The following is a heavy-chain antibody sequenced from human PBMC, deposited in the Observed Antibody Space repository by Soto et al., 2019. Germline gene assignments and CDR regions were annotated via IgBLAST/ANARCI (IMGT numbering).Heavy chain of an antibody. CDR1: GGSISSGYYY. CDR3: ARLSRFNSSSWYPNWFDP. V-gene: IGHV4-30-4*01. Sequence: SETLSLTCTVSGGSISSGYYYWSWIRQPPGKGLEWIGYIYYSGSTYYNPSLKSRVTISVDTSKNQFSLKLSSVTPEDTAVYYCARLSRFNSSSWYPNWFDPWGQGTLVTVSS. D-gene: IGHD6-13*01. J-gene: IGHJ5*02. CDR2: IYYSGST.